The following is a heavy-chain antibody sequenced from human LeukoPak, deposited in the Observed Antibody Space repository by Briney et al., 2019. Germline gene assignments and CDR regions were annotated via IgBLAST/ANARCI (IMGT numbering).Heavy chain of an antibody. CDR1: GGSISGYS. Sequence: PSETLSHTCTVSGGSISGYSCSWIRQPAGEGLEWIGRIDTSGSINYNPSPRSRVTMSVEGSKNQFSLMLSSVTAAETAVYYCARVGSLSRGRNWVDPWGQGTLVSVSS. D-gene: IGHD2-15*01. J-gene: IGHJ5*02. CDR3: ARVGSLSRGRNWVDP. V-gene: IGHV4-4*07. CDR2: IDTSGSI.